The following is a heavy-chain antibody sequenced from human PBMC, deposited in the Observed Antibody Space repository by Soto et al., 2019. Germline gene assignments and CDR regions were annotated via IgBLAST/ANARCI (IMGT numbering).Heavy chain of an antibody. D-gene: IGHD2-15*01. V-gene: IGHV1-69*13. CDR1: GGTFSSYA. CDR2: IIPIFGTA. CDR3: ARSYCSGGSCYNSIDYYYGMDV. J-gene: IGHJ6*02. Sequence: SVKVSCKASGGTFSSYAISWVRQAPGQGLEWMGGIIPIFGTANYAQKFQGRVTITADESTSTAYMELSSLRSEDTAVYYCARSYCSGGSCYNSIDYYYGMDVWGQGTTVTVSS.